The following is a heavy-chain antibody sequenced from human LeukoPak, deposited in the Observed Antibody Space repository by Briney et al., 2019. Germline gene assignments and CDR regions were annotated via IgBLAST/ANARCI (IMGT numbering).Heavy chain of an antibody. Sequence: SETLSLTCTVSGGSISGSSYYWGWIRQPPGKGLEWIGSIYYSGSTYYNPSLKSRITISVDTSKNQFSLKLSSVTAADTAVYYCARLDDNSGYFHWGQGTLVTVSS. CDR3: ARLDDNSGYFH. D-gene: IGHD3-22*01. CDR2: IYYSGST. V-gene: IGHV4-39*01. J-gene: IGHJ4*02. CDR1: GGSISGSSYY.